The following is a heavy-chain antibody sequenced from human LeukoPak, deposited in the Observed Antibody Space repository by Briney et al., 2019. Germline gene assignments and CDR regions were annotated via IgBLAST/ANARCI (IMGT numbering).Heavy chain of an antibody. CDR1: VGSFSGYY. CDR3: ARYCSSTSCYRDAFDI. CDR2: IYYSGNT. Sequence: PSETLSLTCAVYVGSFSGYYWSWIRQHPGKGLEWIGYIYYSGNTYYNPSLKSRVTISVDTSKNQFSLKLSSVTAADTAVYYCARYCSSTSCYRDAFDIWGQGTMVTVSS. J-gene: IGHJ3*02. D-gene: IGHD2-2*01. V-gene: IGHV4-31*11.